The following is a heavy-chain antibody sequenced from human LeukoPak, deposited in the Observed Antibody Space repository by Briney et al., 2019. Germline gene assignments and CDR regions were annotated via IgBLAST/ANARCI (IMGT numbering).Heavy chain of an antibody. CDR3: ARHQDGYNWNYFDY. J-gene: IGHJ4*02. CDR2: IYYSGST. V-gene: IGHV4-59*08. Sequence: PSETLSLTCTVSGGSISSYYWSWIRQPPGKGLEWIGYIYYSGSTNYNPSLKSRVTISVDTSKNQFSLKLSSVTAADTAVYYCARHQDGYNWNYFDYWGQGTLVTVSS. D-gene: IGHD5-24*01. CDR1: GGSISSYY.